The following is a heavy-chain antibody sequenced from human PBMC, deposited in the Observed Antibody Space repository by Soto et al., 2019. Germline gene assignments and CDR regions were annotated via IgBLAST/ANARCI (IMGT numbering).Heavy chain of an antibody. CDR1: GLRFSDYY. CDR3: ARGNALYDY. Sequence: GESLRLSCVTSGLRFSDYYMSLIRQAPGKGLEWVSYIRSSDNTRYYADSVKGRFTISRDNAKNSLYLQMNSLRAEDTAVYYCARGNALYDYWGQGILVTVSS. V-gene: IGHV3-11*01. D-gene: IGHD2-2*01. CDR2: IRSSDNTR. J-gene: IGHJ4*02.